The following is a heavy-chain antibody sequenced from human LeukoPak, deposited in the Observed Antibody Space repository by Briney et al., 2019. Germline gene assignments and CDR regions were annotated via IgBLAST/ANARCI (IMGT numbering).Heavy chain of an antibody. CDR3: ARHGSGSPFDY. CDR1: GYSFTNYW. CDR2: INPDDSEI. D-gene: IGHD1-26*01. V-gene: IGHV5-51*01. J-gene: IGHJ4*02. Sequence: GESLKISCKGSGYSFTNYWIGWVRQTPGKGLEWMGIINPDDSEIKYSPSLQGQVTISADKSISTAYLQWSSLKASDTAMYYCARHGSGSPFDYWGQGTLVTVSS.